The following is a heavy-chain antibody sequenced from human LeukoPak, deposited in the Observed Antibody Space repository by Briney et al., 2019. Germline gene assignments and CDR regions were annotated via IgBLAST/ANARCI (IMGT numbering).Heavy chain of an antibody. J-gene: IGHJ4*02. CDR3: AKVIYGSIAGSYYSDY. CDR2: ISGNGGNT. CDR1: GFTFSSHA. D-gene: IGHD3/OR15-3a*01. Sequence: GGSLRLSCAASGFTFSSHAMSWVRQAPGKGLEWISVISGNGGNTYHADSVKGRFTISRDSSKNTLYLQMNSLRAEDTAVYYCAKVIYGSIAGSYYSDYWGQGTLVTVSS. V-gene: IGHV3-23*01.